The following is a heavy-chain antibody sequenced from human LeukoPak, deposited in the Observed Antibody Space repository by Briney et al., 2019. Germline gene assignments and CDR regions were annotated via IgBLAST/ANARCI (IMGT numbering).Heavy chain of an antibody. CDR1: GGSISSGSYY. CDR3: ARVHYNWFDP. CDR2: IYTSGST. J-gene: IGHJ5*02. Sequence: SETLSLTCELSGGSISSGSYYWSWIRQPAGKGLEWIGRIYTSGSTNYNPSLKSRVTISVDTSKNQFSLKLSSVTAADTAVYYCARVHYNWFDPWGRGTLVTVSS. V-gene: IGHV4-61*02.